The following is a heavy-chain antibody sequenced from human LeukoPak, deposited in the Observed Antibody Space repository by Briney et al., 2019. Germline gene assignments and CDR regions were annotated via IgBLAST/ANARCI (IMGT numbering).Heavy chain of an antibody. D-gene: IGHD3-10*01. CDR1: GYTFTSYG. CDR3: ARDLVYYGSGSYYLGGDY. V-gene: IGHV1-18*01. CDR2: ISAYNGNT. J-gene: IGHJ4*02. Sequence: ASVKVSCKASGYTFTSYGISWVRQAPGQGLEWMGWISAYNGNTNYAQKLQGRVTMTTDTSTSTAYMELRSLRSDDTAVYYCARDLVYYGSGSYYLGGDYWGQGTLVTVSS.